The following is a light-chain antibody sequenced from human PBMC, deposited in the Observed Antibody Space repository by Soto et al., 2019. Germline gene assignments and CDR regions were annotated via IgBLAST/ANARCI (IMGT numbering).Light chain of an antibody. CDR3: QKYNSDPLT. J-gene: IGKJ4*01. CDR1: QGIAPY. CDR2: ATS. Sequence: DVQMTQSPSSLSAFVGDRVTITCRARQGIAPYLAWFQQKPGKVPKLLIYATSTLQSGVPSRFSGSGSGTAFTRTIDSLEPEDVGTYYCQKYNSDPLTFGGGTKVEIK. V-gene: IGKV1-27*01.